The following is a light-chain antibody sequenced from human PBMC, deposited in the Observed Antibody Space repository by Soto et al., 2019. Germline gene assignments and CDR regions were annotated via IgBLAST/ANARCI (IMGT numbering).Light chain of an antibody. CDR2: EVS. V-gene: IGLV2-14*01. CDR1: SSDVGAYNY. J-gene: IGLJ1*01. CDR3: SSYTSNVTRD. Sequence: QSALTQPASVSGSPDQSITISCTGTSSDVGAYNYVAWYQQYPGKAPKLMIYEVSNRPSGVSNRLSGSKSGNTAFLTISRLQAEDEADYYCSSYTSNVTRDFGTGNKVTVL.